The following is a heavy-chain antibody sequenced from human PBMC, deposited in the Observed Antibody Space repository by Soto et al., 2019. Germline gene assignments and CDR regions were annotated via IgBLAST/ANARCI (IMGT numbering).Heavy chain of an antibody. V-gene: IGHV4-31*03. J-gene: IGHJ4*02. CDR1: GGSISSGGYY. CDR2: IYYSGST. CDR3: ATMVRGVIKSINYFDY. Sequence: SETLSLTCTVSGGSISSGGYYWSWIRQHPGKGLEWIGYIYYSGSTYYNPSLKSRVTISVDTSKNQFSLKLSSVTAADTAVYYRATMVRGVIKSINYFDYWGQGTLVTVSS. D-gene: IGHD3-10*01.